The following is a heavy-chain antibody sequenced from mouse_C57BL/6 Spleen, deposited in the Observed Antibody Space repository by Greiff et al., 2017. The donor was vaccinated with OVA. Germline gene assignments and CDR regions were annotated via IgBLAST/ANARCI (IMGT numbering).Heavy chain of an antibody. V-gene: IGHV5-9-1*02. CDR1: GFTFSSYA. CDR2: ISSGGDYI. Sequence: EVQGVESGEGLVKPGGSLKLSCAASGFTFSSYAMSWVRQTPEKRLEWVAYISSGGDYIYYADTVKGRFTISRDNARNTLYLQMSSLKSEDTAMYYCTRDANLYYFDYWGQGTTLTVSS. CDR3: TRDANLYYFDY. J-gene: IGHJ2*01.